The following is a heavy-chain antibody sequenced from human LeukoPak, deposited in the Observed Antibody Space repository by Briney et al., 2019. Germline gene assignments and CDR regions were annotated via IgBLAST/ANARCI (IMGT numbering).Heavy chain of an antibody. D-gene: IGHD3-10*01. CDR3: ARGTVTMVRGLNYYYYGMDV. J-gene: IGHJ6*02. Sequence: SETLSLTCAVYGGSFSGYYWSWIRQPPGKGLEWIGEINHSGSTNYNPSLKSRVTISVDTSKNQFSLKLSSVTAADTAVYYCARGTVTMVRGLNYYYYGMDVWGQGTTVTVSS. V-gene: IGHV4-34*01. CDR2: INHSGST. CDR1: GGSFSGYY.